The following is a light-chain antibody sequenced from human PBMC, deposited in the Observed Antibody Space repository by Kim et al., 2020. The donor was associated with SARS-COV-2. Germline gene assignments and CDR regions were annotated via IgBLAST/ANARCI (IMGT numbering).Light chain of an antibody. CDR3: SSYRSSSTLAYV. CDR2: DVS. V-gene: IGLV2-14*02. Sequence: QSALTQPASVSGSPGQSVTISCTGTSSDVGSYNLVSWYQQHPGKAPKLMIFDVSNRPSGVSNRFSGSKSGNTASLTISGLQAEDEADYYCSSYRSSSTLAYVFGTGTKVTVL. CDR1: SSDVGSYNL. J-gene: IGLJ1*01.